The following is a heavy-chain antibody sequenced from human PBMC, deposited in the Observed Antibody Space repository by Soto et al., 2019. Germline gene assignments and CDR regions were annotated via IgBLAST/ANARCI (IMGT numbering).Heavy chain of an antibody. CDR2: IYYRGST. J-gene: IGHJ5*02. D-gene: IGHD3-3*01. CDR3: ARGGGLLRFLEWLNTGTTNWFDP. CDR1: GGSISSSGYY. Sequence: SETLSLTCTVSGGSISSSGYYWSWIRPDPGKGLEWIGYIYYRGSTNYNPSLKSRVTISVDTSKNQFSLKLSSVTAADTAVYYCARGGGLLRFLEWLNTGTTNWFDPWGQGTLVTVSS. V-gene: IGHV4-61*08.